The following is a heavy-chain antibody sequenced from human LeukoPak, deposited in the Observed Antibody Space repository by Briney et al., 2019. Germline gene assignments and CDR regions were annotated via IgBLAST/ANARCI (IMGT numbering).Heavy chain of an antibody. J-gene: IGHJ4*02. CDR2: IIPIFGTA. V-gene: IGHV1-69*05. CDR1: GGTFSSYA. CDR3: AREGYYDSSGYYYY. D-gene: IGHD3-22*01. Sequence: GASVKVSCKASGGTFSSYAISWVRQALGQGLEWMGGIIPIFGTANYAQKFQGRVTITTDESTSTAYMELSSLRSEDTAVYYCAREGYYDSSGYYYYWGQGTLVTVSS.